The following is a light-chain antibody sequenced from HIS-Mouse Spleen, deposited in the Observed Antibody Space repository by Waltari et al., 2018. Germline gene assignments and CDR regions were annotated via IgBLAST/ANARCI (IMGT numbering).Light chain of an antibody. J-gene: IGLJ1*01. CDR1: SSNIGAGYD. CDR3: QSYDSSLSGYV. Sequence: QSVLTQPPSVSGAPGQRVPIPCTGSSSNIGAGYDVPWYPQLPGTAPKLLIYGNSNRPSGVPDRFSGSKSGTSASLAITGLQAEDEADYYCQSYDSSLSGYVFGTGTKVTVL. CDR2: GNS. V-gene: IGLV1-40*01.